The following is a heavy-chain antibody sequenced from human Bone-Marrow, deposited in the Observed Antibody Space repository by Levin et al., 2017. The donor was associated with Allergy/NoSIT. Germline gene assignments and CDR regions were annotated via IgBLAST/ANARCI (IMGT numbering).Heavy chain of an antibody. V-gene: IGHV3-21*01. CDR3: ARVGIAASDDYYYYYMDV. D-gene: IGHD6-25*01. CDR2: ISSSSSYI. J-gene: IGHJ6*03. CDR1: GFTFSSYS. Sequence: GGSLRLSCAASGFTFSSYSMNWVRQAPGKGLEWVSSISSSSSYIYYADSVKGRFTISRDNAKNSLYLQMNSLRAEDTAVYYCARVGIAASDDYYYYYMDVWGKGTTVTVSS.